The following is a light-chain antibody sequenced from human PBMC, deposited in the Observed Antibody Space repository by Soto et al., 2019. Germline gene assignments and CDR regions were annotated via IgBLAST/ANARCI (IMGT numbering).Light chain of an antibody. CDR1: SSDVGLYNY. V-gene: IGLV2-14*01. CDR2: DVS. J-gene: IGLJ1*01. Sequence: QSVLTQPASVSGSPGQSITISCTGTSSDVGLYNYVSWYQHHPGKAPKLMIYDVSDRPSGVSNRFSGSKSGNTASLTISGLQAEDEGDYYCSSFTTSRFYVFGPGTKLTVL. CDR3: SSFTTSRFYV.